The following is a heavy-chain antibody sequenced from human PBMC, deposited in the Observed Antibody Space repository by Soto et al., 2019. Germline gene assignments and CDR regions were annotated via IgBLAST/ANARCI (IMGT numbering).Heavy chain of an antibody. CDR2: INPSGGST. Sequence: ASVKVSCKASGYTFTSYYMHWVRQAPGQGLEWMGIINPSGGSTSYAQKFQGRVTMTRDTSTSTVYMELSSLRSEDTAVYYCARDQAVAGTGVEYFDYWGQGTLVTVSS. CDR1: GYTFTSYY. J-gene: IGHJ4*02. V-gene: IGHV1-46*01. CDR3: ARDQAVAGTGVEYFDY. D-gene: IGHD6-19*01.